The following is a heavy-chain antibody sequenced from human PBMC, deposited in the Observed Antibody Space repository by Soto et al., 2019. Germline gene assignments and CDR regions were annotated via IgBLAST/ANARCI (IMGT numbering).Heavy chain of an antibody. J-gene: IGHJ6*02. D-gene: IGHD6-13*01. V-gene: IGHV1-69*13. CDR2: IIPIFGTA. CDR3: ARRGSSWFELGYYYYYGMDV. CDR1: GGTFSSYA. Sequence: ASVKVSCKASGGTFSSYAISWVRQAPGQGLEWMGGIIPIFGTANYAQKFQGRVTITADESTSTAYMELSSLRSEDTAVYYCARRGSSWFELGYYYYYGMDVWGQGTTVTVSS.